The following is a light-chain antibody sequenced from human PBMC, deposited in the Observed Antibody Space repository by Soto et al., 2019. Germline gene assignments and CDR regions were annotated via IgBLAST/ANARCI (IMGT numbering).Light chain of an antibody. J-gene: IGLJ1*01. CDR2: IDD. CDR1: TSNIAGNT. CDR3: SAYAGSNTFV. Sequence: QSVLTQPPSLSGTPGQRVTISCSGSTSNIAGNTVHWYQHLPETAPKLLIYIDDQRPSGVPDRFSGSKSGTSASLTVSGLQADDEADYYCSAYAGSNTFVFGTGTKVTVL. V-gene: IGLV1-44*01.